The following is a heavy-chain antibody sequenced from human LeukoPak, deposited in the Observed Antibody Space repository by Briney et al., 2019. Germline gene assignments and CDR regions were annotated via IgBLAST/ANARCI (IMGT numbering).Heavy chain of an antibody. CDR3: ARLWGIGGWAFDF. CDR2: IYYSGST. CDR1: GDSISGSSYY. J-gene: IGHJ3*01. Sequence: SETLSLTCTVSGDSISGSSYYWGWIRQPPGKGLEWIGSIYYSGSTYFKSSLKSRVTISVDTSKNQFSLKLRSVTAADTAVYYCARLWGIGGWAFDFWGQGTMVTVSS. D-gene: IGHD3-16*01. V-gene: IGHV4-39*01.